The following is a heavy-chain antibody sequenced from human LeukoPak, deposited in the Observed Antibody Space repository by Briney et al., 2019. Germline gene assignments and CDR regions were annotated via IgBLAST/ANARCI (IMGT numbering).Heavy chain of an antibody. CDR1: GYSFSSCS. Sequence: ASVKASCKASGYSFSSCSINWVRQAPGQGLEWMGWISGYNGKTKYAEKFQDRVTLTTDTSTSTAYMEMRSLRHDDTAIYYCARGLQWNYDLGWVAPWGPGTLVAVSS. V-gene: IGHV1-18*01. J-gene: IGHJ5*02. CDR2: ISGYNGKT. D-gene: IGHD1-7*01. CDR3: ARGLQWNYDLGWVAP.